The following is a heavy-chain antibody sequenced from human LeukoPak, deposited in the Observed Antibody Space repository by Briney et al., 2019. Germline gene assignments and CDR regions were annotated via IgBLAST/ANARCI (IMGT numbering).Heavy chain of an antibody. J-gene: IGHJ3*02. CDR3: ARLEQWLVLPTHAFDI. Sequence: ASVKVSCKASGYTFTSYYMHWVRQAPGQGLEWMGIINPSGGRTSYAQKFQGRVTMTRDTSTSTVYMELSSLRSDDTAVYYCARLEQWLVLPTHAFDIWGQGTMVTVSS. CDR2: INPSGGRT. V-gene: IGHV1-46*01. CDR1: GYTFTSYY. D-gene: IGHD6-19*01.